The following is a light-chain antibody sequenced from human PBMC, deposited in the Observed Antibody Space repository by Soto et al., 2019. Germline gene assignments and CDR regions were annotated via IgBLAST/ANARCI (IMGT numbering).Light chain of an antibody. CDR1: SSNIGTIYD. CDR2: GNN. Sequence: QSVLTQPPSVSGAPGQRVTISCTGSSSNIGTIYDVHWYQQLPGTAPKLLIYGNNNRPSGVPDRFSGSKSGASASLAITGIQPEDEADYYCQSYDTSLSGVVFGGGTKLTVL. V-gene: IGLV1-40*01. J-gene: IGLJ2*01. CDR3: QSYDTSLSGVV.